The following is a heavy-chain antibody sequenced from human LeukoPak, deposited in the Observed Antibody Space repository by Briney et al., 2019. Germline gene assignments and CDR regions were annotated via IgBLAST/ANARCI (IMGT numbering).Heavy chain of an antibody. J-gene: IGHJ4*02. V-gene: IGHV1-2*02. D-gene: IGHD6-13*01. CDR2: INPNSGGT. Sequence: ASVKVSCKASGYTFTGYYMHWVRQAPGQGLEWMGWINPNSGGTNYAQKFQGRVTMTRDTSISTAYMELSRLRSDDTAVYYCARIAAAGGSSSSDYWGQGTLVTDSS. CDR3: ARIAAAGGSSSSDY. CDR1: GYTFTGYY.